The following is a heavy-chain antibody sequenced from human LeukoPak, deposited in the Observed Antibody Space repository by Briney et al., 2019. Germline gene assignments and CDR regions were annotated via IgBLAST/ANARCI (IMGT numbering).Heavy chain of an antibody. CDR3: ARDPTGSTIGDF. J-gene: IGHJ4*01. CDR2: IWYDRSKN. Sequence: PGGSLRLSCATSGFTLRYYQMNWVRQAPGKGLEWVAVIWYDRSKNYYADSVKGRFTISRDNFKSTLYLQMNSLRAEDTAVYYCARDPTGSTIGDFWGQGTLVTVSS. V-gene: IGHV3-33*01. CDR1: GFTLRYYQ. D-gene: IGHD1-7*01.